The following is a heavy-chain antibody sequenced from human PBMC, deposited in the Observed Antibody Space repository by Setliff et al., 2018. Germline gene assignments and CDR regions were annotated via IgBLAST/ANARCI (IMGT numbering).Heavy chain of an antibody. CDR3: ASRRTGPGGWFDY. D-gene: IGHD1-26*01. CDR2: IYYSGTT. J-gene: IGHJ5*01. CDR1: GGSFSGYF. Sequence: PSETLSLTCAVYGGSFSGYFWSWIRQAPGRGLEWIGTIYYSGTTYYSPSLKSRVTISVDTSKNQFSLKLTSVTAADTAIYYCASRRTGPGGWFDYWGQGTLVTVSS. V-gene: IGHV4-34*01.